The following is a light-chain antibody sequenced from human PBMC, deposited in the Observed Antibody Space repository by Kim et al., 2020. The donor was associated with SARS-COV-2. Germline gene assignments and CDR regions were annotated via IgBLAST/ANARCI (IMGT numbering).Light chain of an antibody. CDR1: KLGDKY. J-gene: IGLJ1*01. CDR3: QGWDSRTAGV. V-gene: IGLV3-1*01. Sequence: VPQGKTAGSTCSGDKLGDKYACWYQQKPGQSPVLVIYQDSKRPSGIPERFSGSNSGNTATLTISGTQAMDEADYYCQGWDSRTAGVFGTGTKVTVL. CDR2: QDS.